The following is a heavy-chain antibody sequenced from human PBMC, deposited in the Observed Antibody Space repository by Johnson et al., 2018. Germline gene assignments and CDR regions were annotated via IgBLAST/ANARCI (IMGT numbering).Heavy chain of an antibody. CDR2: IKQDGGKT. V-gene: IGHV3-7*01. J-gene: IGHJ3*02. CDR1: GFTFSSYS. D-gene: IGHD3-10*01. CDR3: AKVSGGRDKRVLTHVFDI. Sequence: EVQLVETGGGLVQPGGSLRLSCAASGFTFSSYSMNWVRQATGKGLEWVANIKQDGGKTYYADSVKGRFTISRDNAKNSLYLQMNSLRAEETAIYYCAKVSGGRDKRVLTHVFDIWGLGTMVTVSS.